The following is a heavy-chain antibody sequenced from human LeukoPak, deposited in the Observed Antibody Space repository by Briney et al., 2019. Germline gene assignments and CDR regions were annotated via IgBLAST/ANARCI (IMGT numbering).Heavy chain of an antibody. V-gene: IGHV3-30-3*01. CDR1: GFTFSSYA. J-gene: IGHJ6*02. Sequence: GGSLRLSCAASGFTFSSYAMHWVRQAPGKGLEWVAVISYDGSNKYYAGSVKGRFTISRDNSKNTLYLQMNSLRAEDTAVYYCARLNHVGMDVWGQGTTVTVSS. CDR3: ARLNHVGMDV. CDR2: ISYDGSNK.